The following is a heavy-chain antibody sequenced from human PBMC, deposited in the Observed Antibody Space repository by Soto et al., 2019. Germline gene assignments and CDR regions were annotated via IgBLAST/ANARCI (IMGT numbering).Heavy chain of an antibody. J-gene: IGHJ6*02. D-gene: IGHD3-9*01. Sequence: ASVKVSCKASGYTFTSYGISWVRQAPGQRLEWMGRISTYNCNTNYAQKFHGRVTITADESTSTAYMELSSLRSEDTAVYYCAREIRLLNYDILTANDYYYYGMDVWGQGTTVTVSS. V-gene: IGHV1-18*01. CDR1: GYTFTSYG. CDR3: AREIRLLNYDILTANDYYYYGMDV. CDR2: ISTYNCNT.